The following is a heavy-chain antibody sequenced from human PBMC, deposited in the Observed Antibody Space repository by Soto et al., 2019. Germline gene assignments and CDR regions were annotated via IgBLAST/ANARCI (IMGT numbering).Heavy chain of an antibody. Sequence: PSETLSLTCTVSGGSISSYYWSWIRQPPGKGLEWIGYIYYSGSTYYNPSLKSRVTISVDTSKNQFSLKLSSVTAADTAVYYCVGSGYSPFDYWGQGTLVTVSS. V-gene: IGHV4-59*04. J-gene: IGHJ4*02. CDR2: IYYSGST. CDR1: GGSISSYY. D-gene: IGHD3-22*01. CDR3: VGSGYSPFDY.